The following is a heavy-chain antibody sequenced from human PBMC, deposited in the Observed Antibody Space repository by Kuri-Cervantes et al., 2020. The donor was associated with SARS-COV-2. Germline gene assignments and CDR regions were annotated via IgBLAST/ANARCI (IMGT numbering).Heavy chain of an antibody. CDR2: MNLNSGNT. D-gene: IGHD6-13*01. CDR3: ARRFYGSSWYNYYYYGMDV. Sequence: ASVKVSCKASGYTFTSYGISWVRQAPGQGLEWMGWMNLNSGNTGYAQKFQGRVTMTRNTSISTAYMELSSLRSEDTAVYYCARRFYGSSWYNYYYYGMDVWGQGTTVTVSS. CDR1: GYTFTSYG. V-gene: IGHV1-8*02. J-gene: IGHJ6*02.